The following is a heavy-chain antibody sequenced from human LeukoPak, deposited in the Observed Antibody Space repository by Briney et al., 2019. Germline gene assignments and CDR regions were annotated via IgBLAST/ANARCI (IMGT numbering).Heavy chain of an antibody. CDR3: ARDNPYDFWSGPQGMDV. D-gene: IGHD3-3*01. J-gene: IGHJ6*02. V-gene: IGHV1-69*04. Sequence: SVKVSCKASGGTFSSYAIIWVRQAPGQGLEWMGRIIPILGIANYAQKFQGRVTITADKSTSTAYMELSSLRSEDTAVYYCARDNPYDFWSGPQGMDVWGQGTTVTVSS. CDR2: IIPILGIA. CDR1: GGTFSSYA.